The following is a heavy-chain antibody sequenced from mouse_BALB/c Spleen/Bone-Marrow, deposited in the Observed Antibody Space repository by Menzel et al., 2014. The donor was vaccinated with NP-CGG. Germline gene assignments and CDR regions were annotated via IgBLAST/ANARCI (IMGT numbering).Heavy chain of an antibody. CDR2: IRSKSKNYAT. CDR1: GFTFNIYA. J-gene: IGHJ4*01. CDR3: VRHSYHGNSLDY. V-gene: IGHV10-1*02. Sequence: EVQVVESGGGLVQPKGSLKLSCAASGFTFNIYAMNWVRQAPGKGLEWVARIRSKSKNYATYYADSVKDRFTISRDDSQSMLHLQVNSLKTEDTAMYYCVRHSYHGNSLDYWGQGISVIVSS. D-gene: IGHD1-1*01.